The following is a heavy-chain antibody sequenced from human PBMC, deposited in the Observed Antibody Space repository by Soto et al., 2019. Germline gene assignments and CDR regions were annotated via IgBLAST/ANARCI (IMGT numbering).Heavy chain of an antibody. J-gene: IGHJ4*02. D-gene: IGHD2-2*01. CDR3: AREPDGGYLDY. Sequence: SETLSLTCTVSGVSISDSYWAWIRQPAGKGLEWIGRVFTSGSTTYNPSLKSRVTMPVDASKRQFFLRLNSLTAADTAVYYCAREPDGGYLDYWGQGALVTVSS. CDR2: VFTSGST. V-gene: IGHV4-4*07. CDR1: GVSISDSY.